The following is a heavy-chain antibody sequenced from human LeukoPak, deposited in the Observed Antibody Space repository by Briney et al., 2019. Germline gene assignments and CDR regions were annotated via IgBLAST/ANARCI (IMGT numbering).Heavy chain of an antibody. CDR1: GYSISSGYY. Sequence: PSETLSLTCTVSGYSISSGYYWGWIRQPPGKGLEWIGSIYHSGSTYYNPSLKSRVTISVDTSKNQFSLKLSSATAADTAVYYCARDNYDILTGTHSDYWGQGTLVTVS. D-gene: IGHD3-9*01. V-gene: IGHV4-38-2*02. J-gene: IGHJ4*02. CDR3: ARDNYDILTGTHSDY. CDR2: IYHSGST.